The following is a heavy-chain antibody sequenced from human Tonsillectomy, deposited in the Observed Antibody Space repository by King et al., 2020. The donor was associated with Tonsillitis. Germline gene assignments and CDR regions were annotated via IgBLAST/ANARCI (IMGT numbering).Heavy chain of an antibody. Sequence: VTLKESGPVLVKPTETLTLTCTVSGFPFSNARMGLRWIRQPPGKALEWLAHFFSKDEKSYSTSLRSRLTISKDTSKSQVVLTMTNIDPVDTATYYCARIQRGWYYFDYWGQGTLVTVSS. CDR2: FFSKDEK. V-gene: IGHV2-26*01. CDR3: ARIQRGWYYFDY. CDR1: GFPFSNARMG. J-gene: IGHJ4*02. D-gene: IGHD6-19*01.